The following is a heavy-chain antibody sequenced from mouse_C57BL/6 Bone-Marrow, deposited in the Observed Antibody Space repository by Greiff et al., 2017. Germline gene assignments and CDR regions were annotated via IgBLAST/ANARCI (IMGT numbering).Heavy chain of an antibody. CDR1: GFNIKDDY. J-gene: IGHJ2*01. CDR3: TTGATVVYFDY. V-gene: IGHV14-4*01. D-gene: IGHD1-1*01. Sequence: VQLQQSGAELVRPGASVKLSCTASGFNIKDDYMHWVKQRPEQGLEWIGRIDPENGDPEYASKFQGKATITADTSSNTAYLQLSSLTSEDTAVYYCTTGATVVYFDYWGQGTTLTVSS. CDR2: IDPENGDP.